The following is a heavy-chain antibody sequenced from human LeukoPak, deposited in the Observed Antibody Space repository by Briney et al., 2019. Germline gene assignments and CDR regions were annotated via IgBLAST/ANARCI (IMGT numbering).Heavy chain of an antibody. CDR3: AMEDDFSDSSGFDY. CDR2: IYYSGST. CDR1: GGSFSGYY. Sequence: SETLSLTCAVYGGSFSGYYWSWIRQPPGKGLEWIGYIYYSGSTNYNPSLKSRVTISVDTSKNQFSLKLSSVTAADTAVYYCAMEDDFSDSSGFDYWGQGTLVTVSS. V-gene: IGHV4-59*01. D-gene: IGHD6-19*01. J-gene: IGHJ4*02.